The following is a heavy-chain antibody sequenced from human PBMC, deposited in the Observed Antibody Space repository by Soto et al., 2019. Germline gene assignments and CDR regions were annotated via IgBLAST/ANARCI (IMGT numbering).Heavy chain of an antibody. CDR1: GYSFTSYW. J-gene: IGHJ4*02. V-gene: IGHV5-10-1*01. CDR3: ARHVSPYSSGWSGAEY. Sequence: VESLKIACKGSGYSFTSYWITWVRQIPGKGLGWMGRIDPRDSYTNYSPSFKGHVNISAEESISTAYLQWSSLQASDTAMYYCARHVSPYSSGWSGAEYWGQETMVHISP. CDR2: IDPRDSYT. D-gene: IGHD6-19*01.